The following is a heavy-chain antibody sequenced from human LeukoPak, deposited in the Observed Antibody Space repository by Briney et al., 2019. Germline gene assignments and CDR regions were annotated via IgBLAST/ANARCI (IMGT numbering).Heavy chain of an antibody. Sequence: KASETLSLTCTVSGGSISSGDYYWSWIRQPPGKGLEWIGYIYYSGSTYYNPSLKSRVTISEDTSKNQFSLKLSSVTPEDTAVYYCARENSSGWYAEYFQHWGQGTLVTVSS. J-gene: IGHJ1*01. CDR2: IYYSGST. D-gene: IGHD6-19*01. V-gene: IGHV4-30-4*08. CDR3: ARENSSGWYAEYFQH. CDR1: GGSISSGDYY.